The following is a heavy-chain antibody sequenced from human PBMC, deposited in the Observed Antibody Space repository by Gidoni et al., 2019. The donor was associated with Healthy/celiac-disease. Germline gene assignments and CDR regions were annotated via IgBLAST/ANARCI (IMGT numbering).Heavy chain of an antibody. CDR1: GFTFSGSA. J-gene: IGHJ4*02. Sequence: EVQLVESGGGLVQPGGSLKLSSAASGFTFSGSAMHWVRQASGKGLEWVGRIRSKANSYATAYAASVKGRFTISRDDSKNTAYLQTNSLKTEDTAVYYCTRHLDYYDSSGYYENDYWGQGTLVTVSS. D-gene: IGHD3-22*01. V-gene: IGHV3-73*01. CDR3: TRHLDYYDSSGYYENDY. CDR2: IRSKANSYAT.